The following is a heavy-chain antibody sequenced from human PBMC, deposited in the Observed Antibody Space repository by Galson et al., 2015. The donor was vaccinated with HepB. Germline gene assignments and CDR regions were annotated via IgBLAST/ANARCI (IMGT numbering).Heavy chain of an antibody. CDR2: INSDGSST. D-gene: IGHD2-21*01. CDR3: ARVSRGVWRHPGQIDY. CDR1: GFTFSSYW. V-gene: IGHV3-74*01. J-gene: IGHJ4*02. Sequence: SLRLSCAASGFTFSSYWMHWVRQAPGKGLVWVSRINSDGSSTSYADSVKGRFTISRDNAKNTLYLQMNSLRAEDTAVYYCARVSRGVWRHPGQIDYWGQGTLVTVSS.